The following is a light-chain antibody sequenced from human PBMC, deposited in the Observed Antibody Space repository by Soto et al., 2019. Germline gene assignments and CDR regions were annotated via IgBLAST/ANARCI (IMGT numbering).Light chain of an antibody. CDR2: GAS. J-gene: IGKJ1*01. CDR3: QQYGSSLSWT. V-gene: IGKV3-20*01. Sequence: EIVLTQSPGTLSLSPGERATLSCRASQSVSSSHLAWYQQKPGQAPRLLIYGASSRATGIPDRFSGSGSGTDVTLTISRLEPEDVAVYYCQQYGSSLSWTFGQGTKVEIK. CDR1: QSVSSSH.